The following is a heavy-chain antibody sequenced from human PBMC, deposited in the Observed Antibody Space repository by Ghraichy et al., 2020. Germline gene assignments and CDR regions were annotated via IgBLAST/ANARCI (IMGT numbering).Heavy chain of an antibody. Sequence: ASVKVSCKASGYTFTSYGISWVRQAPGQGLEWMGWISAYNGNTNYAQKLQGRVTMTTDTSTSTAYMELRSLRSDDTAVYYCARVAYGDYVNYYYYGMDVWGQGTTVTVSS. V-gene: IGHV1-18*04. CDR1: GYTFTSYG. CDR3: ARVAYGDYVNYYYYGMDV. CDR2: ISAYNGNT. D-gene: IGHD4-17*01. J-gene: IGHJ6*02.